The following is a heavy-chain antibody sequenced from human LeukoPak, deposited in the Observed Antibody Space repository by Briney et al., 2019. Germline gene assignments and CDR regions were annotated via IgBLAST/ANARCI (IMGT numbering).Heavy chain of an antibody. CDR3: ATDLGSSRPNF. D-gene: IGHD6-13*01. CDR2: IKQDGSEK. V-gene: IGHV3-7*01. Sequence: PGGSLRLSCAASGFTFSNYALSWVRQAPGKGLEWVANIKQDGSEKYYVDSAKGRFTISRDNAKNSLYLQMNSLTAEDTAVYYCATDLGSSRPNFWGQGILVTVSS. CDR1: GFTFSNYA. J-gene: IGHJ4*02.